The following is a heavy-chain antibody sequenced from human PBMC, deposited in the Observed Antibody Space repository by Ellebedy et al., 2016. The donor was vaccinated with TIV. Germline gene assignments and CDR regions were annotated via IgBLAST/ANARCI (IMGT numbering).Heavy chain of an antibody. CDR3: ARDLRNAFDY. CDR2: IWYDGSNK. D-gene: IGHD3-3*01. V-gene: IGHV3-33*01. CDR1: GFTFSSYG. Sequence: GESLKISXAASGFTFSSYGMHWVCQAPGKGLEWVAVIWYDGSNKYYADSVKGRFTISRDNSKNTLYLQMNSLRAEDTAVYYCARDLRNAFDYWGQGTLVTVSS. J-gene: IGHJ4*02.